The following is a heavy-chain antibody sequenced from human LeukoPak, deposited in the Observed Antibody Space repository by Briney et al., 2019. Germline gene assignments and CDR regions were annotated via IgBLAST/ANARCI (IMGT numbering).Heavy chain of an antibody. D-gene: IGHD6-25*01. CDR3: ARHELTGFSSAHWFDP. J-gene: IGHJ5*02. V-gene: IGHV4-39*01. CDR1: GGSVSTNNYY. CDR2: IYYSGTT. Sequence: PSETLSLTCTVSGGSVSTNNYYWGWIRQSPGKGLEWIGSIYYSGTTYYNPSLKSPVTISVDTSKNQISLKLNSVTAADTGLYYCARHELTGFSSAHWFDPWGRGTLVTVSS.